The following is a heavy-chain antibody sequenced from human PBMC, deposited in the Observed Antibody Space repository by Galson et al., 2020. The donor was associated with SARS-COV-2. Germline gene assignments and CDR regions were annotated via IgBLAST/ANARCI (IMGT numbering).Heavy chain of an antibody. J-gene: IGHJ4*02. V-gene: IGHV2-5*02. CDR1: GLSLTTSGVG. CDR3: AHRPWRGQLLGGYYCEY. D-gene: IGHD3-10*01. CDR2: IDWDDDK. Sequence: KMSGPTLVKPTQTLTLTCTFSGLSLTTSGVGVGWIRQPPGRALEWLAFIDWDDDKLYSPSLKTRLTITKDTSKNQVVLTMTDMDPVDTATYYCAHRPWRGQLLGGYYCEYGGQGNLGTDSS.